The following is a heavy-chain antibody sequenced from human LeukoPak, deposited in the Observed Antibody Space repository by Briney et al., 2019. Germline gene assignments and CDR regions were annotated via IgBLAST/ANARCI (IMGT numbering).Heavy chain of an antibody. J-gene: IGHJ2*01. D-gene: IGHD1-26*01. CDR1: GFTFSDYY. CDR2: ISSSGSTI. V-gene: IGHV3-11*01. Sequence: GGSLRLSCAASGFTFSDYYMSWIRQAPRKGLEWVSYISSSGSTIYYADSVKGRFTISRDNAKNSLYLQMNSLRAEDTAVYYCARAKVGATPSAVRNWYFDLWGRGTLVTVSS. CDR3: ARAKVGATPSAVRNWYFDL.